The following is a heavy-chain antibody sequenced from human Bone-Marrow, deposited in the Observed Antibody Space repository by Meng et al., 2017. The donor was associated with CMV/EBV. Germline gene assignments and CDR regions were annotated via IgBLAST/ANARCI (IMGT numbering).Heavy chain of an antibody. CDR1: GYTFTGYY. J-gene: IGHJ4*02. CDR3: ARDLCGSGSYCFDY. CDR2: INPTSGDT. D-gene: IGHD3-10*01. Sequence: ASVKVSCKASGYTFTGYYMHWVRQAPGQGLEWMGWINPTSGDTNSAQKFRGRVTMTRDTSISTAYMELSSLRSDDTAVYYCARDLCGSGSYCFDYWGQGTLVTVSS. V-gene: IGHV1-2*02.